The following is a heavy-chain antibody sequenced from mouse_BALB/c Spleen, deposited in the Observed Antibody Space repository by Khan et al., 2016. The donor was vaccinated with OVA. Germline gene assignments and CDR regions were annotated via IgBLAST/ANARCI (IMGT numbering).Heavy chain of an antibody. V-gene: IGHV1-20*02. CDR2: INPHFGET. CDR1: GYSFTGYF. D-gene: IGHD1-1*01. CDR3: ARVYGSDFDY. Sequence: VQLQQSGPELVKPGASVKISCKASGYSFTGYFMNWVMQSPGKSLEWIGRINPHFGETFYNPKFQDKATLTVDESSSTAHMELRSLASEDSAVYYCARVYGSDFDYWGQGTALTVSS. J-gene: IGHJ2*01.